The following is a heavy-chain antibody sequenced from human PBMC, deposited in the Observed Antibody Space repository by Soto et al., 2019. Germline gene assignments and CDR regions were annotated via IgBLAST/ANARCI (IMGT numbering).Heavy chain of an antibody. CDR1: GDTFSKVW. V-gene: IGHV5-51*01. J-gene: IGHJ4*02. CDR2: IYPGDHET. Sequence: GEALKISCRCSGDTFSKVWIAWLRHLPGKGLEWMGIIYPGDHETRYSPSFHGKVTISADKSINTAYLQWSSLEASDSAFYYCARSPRSSPYFDYWGQGPLVSVSS. CDR3: ARSPRSSPYFDY. D-gene: IGHD6-13*01.